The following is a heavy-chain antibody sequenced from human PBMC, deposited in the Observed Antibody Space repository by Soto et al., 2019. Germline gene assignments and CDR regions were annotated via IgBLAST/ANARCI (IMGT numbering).Heavy chain of an antibody. J-gene: IGHJ4*02. CDR2: ISAYNANT. CDR3: ARDRLGATGDY. CDR1: GYTFTSYG. V-gene: IGHV1-18*01. D-gene: IGHD1-26*01. Sequence: AAVKVSCKASGYTFTSYGISWVRQAPGQGLEWMGWISAYNANTNYAQKLQGRVTMTTDTSTSTSYMELRSLRSDDTAVYFCARDRLGATGDYWGQGTMVTVSS.